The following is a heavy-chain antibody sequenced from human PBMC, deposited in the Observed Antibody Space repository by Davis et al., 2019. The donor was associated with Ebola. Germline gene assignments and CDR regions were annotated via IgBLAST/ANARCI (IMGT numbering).Heavy chain of an antibody. J-gene: IGHJ4*02. D-gene: IGHD3-10*01. Sequence: GESLKISCAASGFTFSSYAMSWVRQAPGKGLEWVSAISGSGGGTYYADSVKGRFTISRDNSKNTLYLQMNSLRAEDTAVYYCAKAPLGGYYYGSGSNPDWGQGTLVTVSS. CDR1: GFTFSSYA. V-gene: IGHV3-23*01. CDR3: AKAPLGGYYYGSGSNPD. CDR2: ISGSGGGT.